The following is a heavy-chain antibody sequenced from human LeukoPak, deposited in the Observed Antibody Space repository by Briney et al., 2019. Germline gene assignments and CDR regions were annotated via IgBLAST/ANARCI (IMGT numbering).Heavy chain of an antibody. D-gene: IGHD6-19*01. J-gene: IGHJ4*02. CDR2: INHSGST. CDR3: ARAGIAVAGTVDY. CDR1: GGSINSYY. Sequence: NPSETLSLTCTVSGGSINSYYWSWIRQPPGKGLEWIGEINHSGSTNYNPSLKSRVTISVDTSKNQFSLKLSSVTAADTAVYYCARAGIAVAGTVDYWGQGTLVTVSS. V-gene: IGHV4-34*01.